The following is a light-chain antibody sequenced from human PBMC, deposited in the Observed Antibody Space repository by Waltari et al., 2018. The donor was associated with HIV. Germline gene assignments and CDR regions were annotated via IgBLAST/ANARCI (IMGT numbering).Light chain of an antibody. CDR3: SSFADRDGFYVL. Sequence: QSALTQPPSASGSPGQSVTLSCTGSNSDIGSYDYVSWYQLHPGTAPKLVISEVTKRPAGGADRFSGAKSASTAVLTVSGLQEEEEADYYCSSFADRDGFYVLFGGGTRLTVL. J-gene: IGLJ2*01. V-gene: IGLV2-8*01. CDR2: EVT. CDR1: NSDIGSYDY.